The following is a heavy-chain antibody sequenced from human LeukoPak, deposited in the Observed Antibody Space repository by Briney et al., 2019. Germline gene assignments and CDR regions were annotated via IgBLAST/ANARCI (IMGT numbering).Heavy chain of an antibody. CDR3: AYSTVVTRGYY. Sequence: SETLSLTCAVYGGSFSGYYWSWIRQPLGKGLEWIGEINHSGSTKYNPSLKSRVTISVDTSKNQFSLKLSSVTAADTAVYYCAYSTVVTRGYYWGQGTLVTVSS. CDR2: INHSGST. V-gene: IGHV4-34*01. CDR1: GGSFSGYY. J-gene: IGHJ4*02. D-gene: IGHD4-23*01.